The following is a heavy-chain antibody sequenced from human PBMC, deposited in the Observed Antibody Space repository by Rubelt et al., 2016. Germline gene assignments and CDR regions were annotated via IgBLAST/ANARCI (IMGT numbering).Heavy chain of an antibody. V-gene: IGHV4-39*07. CDR2: MYISGST. D-gene: IGHD3-9*01. CDR1: GDSINSGSISSGQVY. CDR3: ARVGYFGRGANY. J-gene: IGHJ4*02. Sequence: QLQLQESGPGLVKPWETLSLTCTVSGDSINSGSISSGQVYWAWIRQPLGKGLEWIGRMYISGSTDYNPSLRSRATMSIDTSRSQFSLNLSSVTAADTAMYYCARVGYFGRGANYWGQGTLVTVSS.